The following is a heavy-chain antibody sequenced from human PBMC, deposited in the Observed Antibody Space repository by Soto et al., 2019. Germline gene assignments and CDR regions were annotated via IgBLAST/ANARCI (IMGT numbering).Heavy chain of an antibody. V-gene: IGHV3-74*01. CDR3: ARGMDTAMVTGYYYYMDV. D-gene: IGHD5-18*01. J-gene: IGHJ6*03. CDR1: GFTFSSYW. Sequence: GGSLRLSCAASGFTFSSYWMHWVRQAPGKGLVWVSRINSDGSSTSYADSVKGRFTISRDNAKNTLYLQMNSLRAEDTAVYYCARGMDTAMVTGYYYYMDVWGKGTTVTVSS. CDR2: INSDGSST.